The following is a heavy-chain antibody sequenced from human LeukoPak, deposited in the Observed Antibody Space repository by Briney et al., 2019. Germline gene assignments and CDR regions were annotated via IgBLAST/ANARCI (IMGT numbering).Heavy chain of an antibody. CDR1: GFTLSNYW. J-gene: IGHJ6*02. Sequence: GGSLRLSCVASGFTLSNYWMSWVRQAPGKGLEWVANTKQDGSEKYYVDSVKGRFTISRDNFKNTVDLQMNSLRAEDTAVHYCAKRTSGGGSNYYAMDVWGQGTTVTVSS. V-gene: IGHV3-7*05. D-gene: IGHD1-26*01. CDR3: AKRTSGGGSNYYAMDV. CDR2: TKQDGSEK.